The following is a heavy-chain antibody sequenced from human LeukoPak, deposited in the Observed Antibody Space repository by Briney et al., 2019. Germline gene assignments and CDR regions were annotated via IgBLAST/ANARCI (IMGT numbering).Heavy chain of an antibody. CDR1: GFTFSSYA. Sequence: PGGSLRLSCAASGFTFSSYAMHWVRQAPGKGLEWVAVISYDGSNKYYADSVKGRFTISRDNSKNTLYLQMNSLRAEDTAVYYCARDIPWKRSTSWTYYFDYWGQGTQVTVSS. CDR3: ARDIPWKRSTSWTYYFDY. J-gene: IGHJ4*02. CDR2: ISYDGSNK. D-gene: IGHD2-2*01. V-gene: IGHV3-30-3*01.